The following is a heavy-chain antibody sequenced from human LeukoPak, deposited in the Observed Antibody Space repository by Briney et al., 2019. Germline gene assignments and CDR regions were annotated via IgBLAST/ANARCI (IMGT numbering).Heavy chain of an antibody. V-gene: IGHV4-59*08. CDR3: AKTVWSRLAAGLDS. Sequence: SETLSLTCTVSGGSISSYYWSWIRQPPGKGLEWIGYIYYSGSTNYNPSLKSRVTISVDTSKNQFSLKVNSVTATDTAVYYCAKTVWSRLAAGLDSWGQGTLVTVSS. CDR2: IYYSGST. D-gene: IGHD2-21*02. CDR1: GGSISSYY. J-gene: IGHJ4*02.